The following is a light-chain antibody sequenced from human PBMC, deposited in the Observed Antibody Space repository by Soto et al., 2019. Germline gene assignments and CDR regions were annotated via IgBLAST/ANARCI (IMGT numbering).Light chain of an antibody. CDR1: SSNIGFNY. Sequence: QSVLTQPPSASGTPGQRVTISCSGSSSNIGFNYVYWYQQLPGTAPKLHIYRNNQRPSGVPDRFSGSKSGTSASLAISGLRSEDEADYYCAAWDDSLSGYVFGTGTKVT. CDR2: RNN. J-gene: IGLJ1*01. CDR3: AAWDDSLSGYV. V-gene: IGLV1-47*01.